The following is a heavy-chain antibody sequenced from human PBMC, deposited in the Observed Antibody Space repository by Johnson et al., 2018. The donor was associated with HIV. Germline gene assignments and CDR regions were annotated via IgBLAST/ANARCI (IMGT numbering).Heavy chain of an antibody. V-gene: IGHV3-15*01. D-gene: IGHD3-10*01. CDR2: VKSKTDGGTT. CDR3: TTYRTTLIRGVSGAHDAFDM. J-gene: IGHJ3*02. Sequence: VQLVESGGGVVRPGGSPRLSCAASGFTFSNAWMNWVRQAPGKGLEWVGRVKSKTDGGTTDYAAPVKGRFTISRDDSKNTQYLQMNSLKIEDTAVYYWTTYRTTLIRGVSGAHDAFDMWCQGTMVTVS. CDR1: GFTFSNAW.